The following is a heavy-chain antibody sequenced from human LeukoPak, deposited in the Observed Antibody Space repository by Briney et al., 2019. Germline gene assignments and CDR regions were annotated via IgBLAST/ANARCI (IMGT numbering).Heavy chain of an antibody. Sequence: GGSLRLSCAASGFTFDDYGMSWVRQAPGKGLEWVSSISSSRSYIYYADSVKGRFTISRDNAKNSLYLQMNSLRAEDTAVYYCARGPHDAFDIWGQGTMVTVSS. J-gene: IGHJ3*02. V-gene: IGHV3-21*01. CDR1: GFTFDDYG. CDR2: ISSSRSYI. CDR3: ARGPHDAFDI.